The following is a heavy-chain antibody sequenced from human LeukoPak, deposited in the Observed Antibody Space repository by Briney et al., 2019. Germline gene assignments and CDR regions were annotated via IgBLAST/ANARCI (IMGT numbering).Heavy chain of an antibody. CDR3: ARRSRRGGVSRSWYVGY. CDR1: GYTFTGYY. D-gene: IGHD6-13*01. V-gene: IGHV1-2*02. J-gene: IGHJ4*02. Sequence: ASVKVSCKASGYTFTGYYMHWVRQAPGQGLEWMGWINPNSGGTKNAQKFQGRVTMTRDTSISTAYMELSRLRSDDTAVYYCARRSRRGGVSRSWYVGYWGQGTLVTVSS. CDR2: INPNSGGT.